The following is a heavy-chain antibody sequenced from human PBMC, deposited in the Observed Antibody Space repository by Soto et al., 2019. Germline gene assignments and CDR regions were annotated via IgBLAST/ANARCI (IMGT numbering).Heavy chain of an antibody. Sequence: GASVKVSCKVSGYTLTELSMHWVRQAPGKGLEWMGGFDPEDGETIYAQKFQGRVTMTEDTSTDTAYIELSSLRSEDTAVYYCATKSSITIFGVVSPYYGMDVWGQGTTVTVSS. J-gene: IGHJ6*02. CDR1: GYTLTELS. D-gene: IGHD3-3*01. V-gene: IGHV1-24*01. CDR2: FDPEDGET. CDR3: ATKSSITIFGVVSPYYGMDV.